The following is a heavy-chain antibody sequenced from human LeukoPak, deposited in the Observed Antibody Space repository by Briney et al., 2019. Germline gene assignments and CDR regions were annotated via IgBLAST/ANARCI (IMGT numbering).Heavy chain of an antibody. Sequence: GGSLILSCVVSRFPFSIYEMNWVRQAPGKGLEWVSNIHSSGTVKYYSDSVKGRFSISRDNAKSSLYLQMNSLRVEDTAVYYCALLAVASDFDYWGQGALVTVSS. CDR3: ALLAVASDFDY. CDR1: RFPFSIYE. V-gene: IGHV3-48*03. CDR2: IHSSGTVK. D-gene: IGHD6-19*01. J-gene: IGHJ4*02.